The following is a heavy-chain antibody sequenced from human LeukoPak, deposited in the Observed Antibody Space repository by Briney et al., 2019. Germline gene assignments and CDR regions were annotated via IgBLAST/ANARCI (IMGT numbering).Heavy chain of an antibody. V-gene: IGHV3-66*02. CDR1: GFTVSSNY. Sequence: GGSLRLSCAAPGFTVSSNYMSWVRQAPGKGLEWVSVIYSGGSTYYADSVKGRFTISRDNSKHTLYLQMNSLRAEDTAVYYCAREHQLLYLDYWGQGTLVTVSS. CDR2: IYSGGST. CDR3: AREHQLLYLDY. D-gene: IGHD2-2*01. J-gene: IGHJ4*02.